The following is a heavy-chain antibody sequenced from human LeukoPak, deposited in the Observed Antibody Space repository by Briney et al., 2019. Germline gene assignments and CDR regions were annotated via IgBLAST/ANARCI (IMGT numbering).Heavy chain of an antibody. V-gene: IGHV3-74*01. Sequence: PGGSLRLSCATSGFTFSSYWMHWVRQAPGKGLVWVSRINTDGSTTSYADSVKGRFTISRDNAKNTLYLQMNSLRAEETAVYYCARDLGVAALDNWGQGTLVTVSS. CDR1: GFTFSSYW. D-gene: IGHD6-19*01. CDR2: INTDGSTT. CDR3: ARDLGVAALDN. J-gene: IGHJ4*02.